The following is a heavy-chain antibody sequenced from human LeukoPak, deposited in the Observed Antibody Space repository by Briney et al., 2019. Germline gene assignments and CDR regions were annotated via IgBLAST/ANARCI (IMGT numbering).Heavy chain of an antibody. CDR1: GFTFSSYG. CDR3: AKDKDSSSYYPDY. V-gene: IGHV3-30*18. D-gene: IGHD3-22*01. CDR2: ISYDGSNK. Sequence: PGGSLRLSCAASGFTFSSYGMHWVRQAPGKGLEWVAVISYDGSNKYYADSVKGRFTISRDNSKNTLYLQMNSLRAEDTAVYYCAKDKDSSSYYPDYWGQGTLVTVSS. J-gene: IGHJ4*02.